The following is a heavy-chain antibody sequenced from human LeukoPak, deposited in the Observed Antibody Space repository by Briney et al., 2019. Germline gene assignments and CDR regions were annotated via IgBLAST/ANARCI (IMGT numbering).Heavy chain of an antibody. Sequence: ASVKVSCKASGGTFSSYAISWVRQAPGQGLEWMGRIIPILGIANYAQKFQGRVTITADKSTSTAYMELSSLRSEDTAVYYCARERMTTVTTGTLWYFDLWGRGTLVTVSS. J-gene: IGHJ2*01. CDR2: IIPILGIA. D-gene: IGHD4-17*01. V-gene: IGHV1-69*04. CDR1: GGTFSSYA. CDR3: ARERMTTVTTGTLWYFDL.